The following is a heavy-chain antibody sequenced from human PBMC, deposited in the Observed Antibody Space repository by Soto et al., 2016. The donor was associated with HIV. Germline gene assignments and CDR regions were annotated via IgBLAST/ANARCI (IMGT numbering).Heavy chain of an antibody. D-gene: IGHD3-10*01. Sequence: VQLVESGGGVVQPGRSLRLSCAASGFTFSSYGMHWVRQAPGKGLEWVTIIWYDGSNKYYADSVKGRFTISRDNSKNTLYLQMNSLRAEDTAVYYCAKDRGTMVRGVTLYYYYYGMDVWGQGTTVTVSS. V-gene: IGHV3-33*06. J-gene: IGHJ6*02. CDR1: GFTFSSYG. CDR3: AKDRGTMVRGVTLYYYYYGMDV. CDR2: IWYDGSNK.